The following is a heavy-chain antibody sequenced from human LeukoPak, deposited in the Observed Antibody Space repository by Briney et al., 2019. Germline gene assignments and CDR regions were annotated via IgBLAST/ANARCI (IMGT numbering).Heavy chain of an antibody. Sequence: GRSLRLSCAASGFTFSSYGMHWVRQAPGKGLEWVAFIRYDGSNKYYADSVKGRFTISRDNSKNTLYLQMNSLRAEDTAVYYCAKDHPPYSSGPEPDDYWGQGTLVTVSS. CDR1: GFTFSSYG. CDR3: AKDHPPYSSGPEPDDY. V-gene: IGHV3-30*02. J-gene: IGHJ4*02. CDR2: IRYDGSNK. D-gene: IGHD6-19*01.